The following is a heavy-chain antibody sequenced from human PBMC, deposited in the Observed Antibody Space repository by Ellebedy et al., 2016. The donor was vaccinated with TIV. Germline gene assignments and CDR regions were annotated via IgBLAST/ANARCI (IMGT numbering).Heavy chain of an antibody. CDR2: IHYSGSA. D-gene: IGHD5-18*01. CDR1: GASISSYY. V-gene: IGHV4-59*01. Sequence: SETLSLTCTVSGASISSYYCSWIRQPPGKGLEWIGYIHYSGSANYNPSLKSRVTISVDTSKNQVSLKLTSVTAADTAVYYCARGPSSGYTYGWGQGTLVTVSS. J-gene: IGHJ4*02. CDR3: ARGPSSGYTYG.